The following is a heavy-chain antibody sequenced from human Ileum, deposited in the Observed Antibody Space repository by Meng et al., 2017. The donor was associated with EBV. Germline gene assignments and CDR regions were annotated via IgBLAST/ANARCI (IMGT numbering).Heavy chain of an antibody. J-gene: IGHJ4*02. V-gene: IGHV4-39*07. D-gene: IGHD3-9*01. Sequence: QLPLQESGPGLVKPSETLSLTCTVSGASIRGSRYYWGWIRQPPGKGLEWIGSTYYSGSTNYNPSLKSRVTISVDTSKNQFSLNLSSVTAADTAVYYCARGDILTGYWYYFDYWGQGILVTASS. CDR1: GASIRGSRYY. CDR3: ARGDILTGYWYYFDY. CDR2: TYYSGST.